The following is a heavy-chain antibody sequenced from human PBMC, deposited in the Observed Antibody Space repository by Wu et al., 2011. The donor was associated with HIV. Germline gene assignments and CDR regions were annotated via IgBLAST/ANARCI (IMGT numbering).Heavy chain of an antibody. D-gene: IGHD5-18*01. J-gene: IGHJ3*02. Sequence: QVQLVQSGAEVRKPGASVKVSCKASGYTFSNYDINWVRQAPGQGLEWMGGIIPIFGTANYAQKFQGRVTITTDESTSTAYMELSSLRSEDTAVYYCASYTEGFRIQAAGGAFDIWGQGTMVTVSS. CDR2: IIPIFGTA. V-gene: IGHV1-69*01. CDR3: ASYTEGFRIQAAGGAFDI. CDR1: GYTFSNYD.